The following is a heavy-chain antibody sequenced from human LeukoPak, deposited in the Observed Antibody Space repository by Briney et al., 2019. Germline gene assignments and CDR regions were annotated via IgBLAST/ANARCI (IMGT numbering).Heavy chain of an antibody. CDR1: GFTFSTYW. J-gene: IGHJ4*02. Sequence: GGSLRLSCEASGFTFSTYWMSWVRLAPGKGLEWVANIKQDGSEKYYVDSVKGRFTISRDNAKNSLYLQMNSLRAEDTAVYYCARDFTVYYYDSSGYYSWGQGTLVTVSS. CDR2: IKQDGSEK. V-gene: IGHV3-7*01. CDR3: ARDFTVYYYDSSGYYS. D-gene: IGHD3-22*01.